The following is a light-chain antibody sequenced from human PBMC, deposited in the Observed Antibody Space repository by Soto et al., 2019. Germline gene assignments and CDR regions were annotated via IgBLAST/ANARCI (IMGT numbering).Light chain of an antibody. CDR2: GAS. CDR3: QQYNKGPVT. Sequence: EIVMTQSPATLSVSPGERGTLSCRASQSVSSNLAWYQQKPGQAPRLLIYGASTRATGIPARFSGSGSGTEFTLTIRSLQSEDFAVYYCQQYNKGPVTFGQGTKVDI. V-gene: IGKV3-15*01. CDR1: QSVSSN. J-gene: IGKJ1*01.